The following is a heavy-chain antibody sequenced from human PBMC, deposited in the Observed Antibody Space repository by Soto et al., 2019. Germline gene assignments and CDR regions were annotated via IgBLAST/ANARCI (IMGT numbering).Heavy chain of an antibody. D-gene: IGHD2-15*01. J-gene: IGHJ5*02. CDR2: ISAYNGNT. CDR3: ARDQVYCSGGSCYSYNWFDP. V-gene: IGHV1-18*01. CDR1: GYTFTSYG. Sequence: ASVKVSCKASGYTFTSYGISWVRQAPGQGLEWMGWISAYNGNTNYAQKLQGRVTMTTDTSTSTAYMELRSLRSDDTAVYYCARDQVYCSGGSCYSYNWFDPWGQGTLVTVSS.